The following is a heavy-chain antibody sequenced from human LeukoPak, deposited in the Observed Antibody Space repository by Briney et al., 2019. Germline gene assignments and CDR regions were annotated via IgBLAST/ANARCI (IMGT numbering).Heavy chain of an antibody. CDR2: IYSDGET. D-gene: IGHD5/OR15-5a*01. V-gene: IGHV3-53*01. CDR3: ATTPPWPYHNSVPSDY. J-gene: IGHJ4*02. CDR1: GFSVSKNY. Sequence: GGSLRLSCAASGFSVSKNYMSSVRQAPGKGLERVSIIYSDGETYNADSVQGRFTIARDTSTNTMYLQTNNLKAENSAVYYCATTPPWPYHNSVPSDYWGQGTLVTVSS.